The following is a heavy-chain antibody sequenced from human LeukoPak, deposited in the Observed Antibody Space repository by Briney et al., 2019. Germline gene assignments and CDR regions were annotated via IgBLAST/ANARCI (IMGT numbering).Heavy chain of an antibody. CDR1: GGSISSGDYY. V-gene: IGHV4-61*08. CDR2: IYYSGST. J-gene: IGHJ5*02. Sequence: PSETLSLTCTVSGGSISSGDYYWSWIRQPPGKGLEWIGYIYYSGSTNYNPSLKSRVTISVDTSKNQFSLKLSSVTAADTAVYYCARDQRYCSGGSCYYHAYNWFDPWGQGTLVTVSS. D-gene: IGHD2-15*01. CDR3: ARDQRYCSGGSCYYHAYNWFDP.